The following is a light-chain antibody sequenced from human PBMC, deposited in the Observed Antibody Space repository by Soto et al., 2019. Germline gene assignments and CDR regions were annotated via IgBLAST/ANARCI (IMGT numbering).Light chain of an antibody. CDR3: QQYNNWPPYT. CDR2: GAS. CDR1: QSVSSN. J-gene: IGKJ2*01. V-gene: IGKV3-15*01. Sequence: EIVMTQSPATLSVSPGERATLSCRASQSVSSNLAWYQQKRGQAPRLLIYGASTRATGIPARFSGSGSGTEFTLTISSRQSEDFAVYYCQQYNNWPPYTFGQGTKLEIK.